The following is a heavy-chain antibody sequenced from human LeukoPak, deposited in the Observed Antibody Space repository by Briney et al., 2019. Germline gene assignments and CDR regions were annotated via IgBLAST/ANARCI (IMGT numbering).Heavy chain of an antibody. CDR1: GFTFNSYG. CDR2: IRYDGSNQ. Sequence: GGSLRLSCAASGFTFNSYGMHWVRQAPGKGLEWVAFIRYDGSNQYYADSVKGRFTISRDNSKNTLFLQMNSLSTEDTAVYYCAKDYRPHDFWSGLVDYWGQGTLVTVSS. D-gene: IGHD3-3*01. CDR3: AKDYRPHDFWSGLVDY. J-gene: IGHJ4*02. V-gene: IGHV3-30*02.